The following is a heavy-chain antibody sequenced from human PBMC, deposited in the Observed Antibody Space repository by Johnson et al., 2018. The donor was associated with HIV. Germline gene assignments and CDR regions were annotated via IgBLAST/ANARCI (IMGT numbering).Heavy chain of an antibody. CDR1: GLTVSSNY. Sequence: VQLVESGGGLIQPGGSLRLSCTASGLTVSSNYMSWVRQAPGKGLELVSVIYSGGSTYYAASVKGRFTISRDNSKNTLYLQMNSLRAGDTAVYYCARELEGDYAFDIWGQGTMVTVSS. CDR2: IYSGGST. CDR3: ARELEGDYAFDI. V-gene: IGHV3-53*01. J-gene: IGHJ3*02. D-gene: IGHD3-10*01.